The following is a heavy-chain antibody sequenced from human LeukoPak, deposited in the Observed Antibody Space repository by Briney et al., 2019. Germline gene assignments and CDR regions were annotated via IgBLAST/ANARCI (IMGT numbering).Heavy chain of an antibody. CDR3: RFSSTSFDY. D-gene: IGHD2-2*01. CDR1: GFTFSDYY. Sequence: PGGSLRLSCAASGFTFSDYYMTWIRQAPGKGLEWLSYISSSGAVTYYTDSVKGRFTISRDSSKNSLYLQMNSLRAEDTAVYYCRFSSTSFDYWGQGTLVTVSP. CDR2: ISSSGAVT. J-gene: IGHJ4*02. V-gene: IGHV3-11*04.